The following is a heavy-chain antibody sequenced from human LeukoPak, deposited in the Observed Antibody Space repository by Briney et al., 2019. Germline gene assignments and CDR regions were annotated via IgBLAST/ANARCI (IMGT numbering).Heavy chain of an antibody. CDR2: ISSDGRND. D-gene: IGHD5-18*01. CDR1: GFMFSFYT. Sequence: PGGSLRLSCAASGFMFSFYTLHWVRQAPGKGLEWVAVISSDGRNDYYTDSLKGRFTIARDNSKNTLYLQMNSLRPEDTAVYYCARDRALVRELWSASAFDYWGQGTLVTVSS. V-gene: IGHV3-30*04. CDR3: ARDRALVRELWSASAFDY. J-gene: IGHJ4*02.